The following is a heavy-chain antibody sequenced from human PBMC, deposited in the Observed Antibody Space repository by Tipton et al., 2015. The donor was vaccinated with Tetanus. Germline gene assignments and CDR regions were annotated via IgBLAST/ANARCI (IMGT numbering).Heavy chain of an antibody. D-gene: IGHD2-8*01. Sequence: QLVQSGREVKKPGESLKISCKGSGYIFNNYWIGWVRQKPGKGLEWMGIIYPGDSDTRYSPSFQGQVTISVDKSINPAYLQWSSLKASDTSMFYCARAHCTDGVCNFDFWGQGALVTVAP. CDR3: ARAHCTDGVCNFDF. J-gene: IGHJ4*02. V-gene: IGHV5-51*01. CDR1: GYIFNNYW. CDR2: IYPGDSDT.